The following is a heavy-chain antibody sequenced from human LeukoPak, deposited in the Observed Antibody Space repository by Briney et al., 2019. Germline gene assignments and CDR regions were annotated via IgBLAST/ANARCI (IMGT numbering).Heavy chain of an antibody. CDR2: MNPNSGNT. D-gene: IGHD6-6*01. V-gene: IGHV1-8*03. J-gene: IGHJ4*02. CDR1: GYTFTSYD. Sequence: ASVKVSCKASGYTFTSYDINWVRQATGQGLEWMGWMNPNSGNTVYAQKFQGRLTITRNTSIGTAYMGLSSLRSEDTAVYYCARYSSSSFDYWGQGTLVTVSS. CDR3: ARYSSSSFDY.